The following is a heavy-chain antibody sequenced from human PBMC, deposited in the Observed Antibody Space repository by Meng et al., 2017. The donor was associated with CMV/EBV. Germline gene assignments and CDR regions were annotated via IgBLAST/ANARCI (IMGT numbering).Heavy chain of an antibody. J-gene: IGHJ1*01. D-gene: IGHD2-2*01. CDR2: ISYDGSNK. Sequence: GESLKISCAASGLTFSSYAMHWVRQAPGKGLEWVAVISYDGSNKYYADSVKGRFTISRDNSKNTLYLQMNSLRAEDTAVYYCARARYCSSTSCYGGYFQHWGQGTLVTVSS. CDR3: ARARYCSSTSCYGGYFQH. V-gene: IGHV3-30*04. CDR1: GLTFSSYA.